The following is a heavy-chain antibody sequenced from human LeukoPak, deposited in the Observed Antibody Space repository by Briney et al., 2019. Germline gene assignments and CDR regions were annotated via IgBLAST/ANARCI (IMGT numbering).Heavy chain of an antibody. CDR1: GYTFNTYG. Sequence: EASAKVSCKASGYTFNTYGITWVRQAPGQGPEWMGWINTNTGNPTYAQGFTGRFVFSLDTSVSTAYLQISSLKAEDTAVYYCARDSQQLWFTKHWFDPWGQGTLVTVSS. V-gene: IGHV7-4-1*02. D-gene: IGHD5-18*01. CDR3: ARDSQQLWFTKHWFDP. CDR2: INTNTGNP. J-gene: IGHJ5*02.